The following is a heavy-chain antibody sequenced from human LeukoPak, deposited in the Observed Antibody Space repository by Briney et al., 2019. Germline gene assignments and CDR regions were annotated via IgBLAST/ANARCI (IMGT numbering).Heavy chain of an antibody. CDR2: INPNSGGT. D-gene: IGHD5-12*01. Sequence: GASVKVSCKTSGYTFTSYYMHWVRQAPGQGLEWMGWINPNSGGTNYAQKFQGRVTMTRDTSISTAYMELSRLRSDDTAVYYCARGLQTLSGYDLYYFDYWGQGTLVTVSS. V-gene: IGHV1-2*02. CDR1: GYTFTSYY. CDR3: ARGLQTLSGYDLYYFDY. J-gene: IGHJ4*02.